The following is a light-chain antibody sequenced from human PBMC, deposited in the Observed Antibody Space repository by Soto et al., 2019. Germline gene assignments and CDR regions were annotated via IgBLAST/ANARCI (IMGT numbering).Light chain of an antibody. J-gene: IGKJ4*01. CDR1: QSVSTD. CDR3: QQYYNGPLT. CDR2: IAS. Sequence: EIVMTQSPVTLSVSPGERATLSCRASQSVSTDLAWYQQKPGQAPRLLIYIASTWATGVPARFSASGSGTEFTLTISSLQSEDFAVYYCQQYYNGPLTFGRGTKVDIK. V-gene: IGKV3-15*01.